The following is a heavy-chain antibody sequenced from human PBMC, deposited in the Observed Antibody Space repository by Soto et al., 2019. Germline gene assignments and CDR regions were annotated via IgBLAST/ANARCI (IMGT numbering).Heavy chain of an antibody. Sequence: SETLSLTCTVSGASVSGGYYYWSWIRQPPGKGLEWIAYIDYSGSTNYNPSLKSRVTISVDTSNNRFSLKLSSVTAADTAVYYCARIVQKDGGLLSNYYDGVDVWGQGTTVT. V-gene: IGHV4-61*01. CDR2: IDYSGST. CDR3: ARIVQKDGGLLSNYYDGVDV. D-gene: IGHD3-10*01. J-gene: IGHJ6*02. CDR1: GASVSGGYYY.